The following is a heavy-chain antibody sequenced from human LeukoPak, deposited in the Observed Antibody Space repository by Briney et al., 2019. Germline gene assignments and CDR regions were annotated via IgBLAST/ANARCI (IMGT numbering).Heavy chain of an antibody. CDR3: LGDYYDSSGYYYVNY. V-gene: IGHV1-69*13. J-gene: IGHJ4*02. D-gene: IGHD3-22*01. Sequence: GASVKVSCKASGGTFSSYAISWVRQAPGQGLEWIGGIIPIFGTANYAQKFQGRVTITADESTSTAYMELSSLRSEDTAVYYCLGDYYDSSGYYYVNYRGQGTLVTVSS. CDR1: GGTFSSYA. CDR2: IIPIFGTA.